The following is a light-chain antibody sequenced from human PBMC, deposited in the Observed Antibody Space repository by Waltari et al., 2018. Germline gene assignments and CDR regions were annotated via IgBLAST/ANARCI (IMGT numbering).Light chain of an antibody. V-gene: IGKV3-15*01. CDR3: QQYNSWPPCV. Sequence: EIVMTQSPATLSVSPGDTATLPCRASQSVGSGLAWYQQKPGQAPRLRIYLTATRATGIPARFSGSGFGTEFTLTISSLQSEDFAVYYCQQYNSWPPCVFGQGTKLEIK. CDR1: QSVGSG. J-gene: IGKJ2*01. CDR2: LTA.